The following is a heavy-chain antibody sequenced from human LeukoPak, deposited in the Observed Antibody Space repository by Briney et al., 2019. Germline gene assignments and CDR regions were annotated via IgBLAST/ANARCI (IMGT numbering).Heavy chain of an antibody. J-gene: IGHJ3*02. V-gene: IGHV4-34*01. Sequence: SETLSLTCAVYGGSFSGYYWSWIRQPPGKGLEWIGEINHSGSTDYKPSLKSRVTISVDTSKNQFSLKLSSVTAADTAVYYCARAYYYDSSGYYDAFDIWGQGTMVTVSS. CDR2: INHSGST. CDR3: ARAYYYDSSGYYDAFDI. CDR1: GGSFSGYY. D-gene: IGHD3-22*01.